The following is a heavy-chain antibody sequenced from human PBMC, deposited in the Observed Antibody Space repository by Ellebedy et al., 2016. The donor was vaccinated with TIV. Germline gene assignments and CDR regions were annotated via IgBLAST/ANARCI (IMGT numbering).Heavy chain of an antibody. CDR3: AKDKGGAVMYYFDY. Sequence: GESLKISXAASGFTFSSYAMSWVRQAPGKGLEWVSAISGSGGSTYYADSVKGRFTISRDNSKNTLYLQMNSLRAEDTAVYYCAKDKGGAVMYYFDYWGQGTLVTVSS. J-gene: IGHJ4*02. V-gene: IGHV3-23*01. CDR1: GFTFSSYA. CDR2: ISGSGGST. D-gene: IGHD3-16*01.